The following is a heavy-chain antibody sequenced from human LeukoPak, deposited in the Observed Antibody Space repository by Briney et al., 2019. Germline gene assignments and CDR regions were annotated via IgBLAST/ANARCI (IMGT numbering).Heavy chain of an antibody. CDR3: ARDGVRIGSWSNAFDI. D-gene: IGHD6-13*01. CDR2: ISAYNGNT. V-gene: IGHV1-18*01. CDR1: GYTFTSYG. J-gene: IGHJ3*02. Sequence: RASVKVSCKASGYTFTSYGISWVRQAPGQGLEWMGWISAYNGNTNYAQKLQGRVTMTTDTSTSTAYMELRSLRSDDTAVYYCARDGVRIGSWSNAFDIWGQGTMVTVSS.